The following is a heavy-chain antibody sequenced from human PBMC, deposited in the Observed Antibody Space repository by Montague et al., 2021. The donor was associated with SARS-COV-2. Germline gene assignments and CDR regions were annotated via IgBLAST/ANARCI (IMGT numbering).Heavy chain of an antibody. CDR1: GGSFSGYY. CDR3: ARARRANYYYYYYGMDV. Sequence: SETLSLTCAVYGGSFSGYYWSWIRQPPGKGLEWIGEINHSGSTNYNPSLKSRVTISVDTSQNQFSLKLSSVTAADTAVYYCARARRANYYYYYYGMDVWGQGTTVTVSS. CDR2: INHSGST. V-gene: IGHV4-34*01. J-gene: IGHJ6*02.